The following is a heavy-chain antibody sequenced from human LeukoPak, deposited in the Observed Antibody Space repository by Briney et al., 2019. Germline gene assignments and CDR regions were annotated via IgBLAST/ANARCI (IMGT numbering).Heavy chain of an antibody. CDR1: GGSFSGYY. J-gene: IGHJ6*02. Sequence: KASESLSLTCAVYGGSFSGYYWSWIRQPPGKGLEWIGEINHSGSTYYNPSLKSRVTISVDTSKNQFSLKLSSVTAADTAVYYCARDPRLLNHVKQQLGYYYGMDVWGQGTTVTVSS. V-gene: IGHV4-34*01. D-gene: IGHD6-13*01. CDR2: INHSGST. CDR3: ARDPRLLNHVKQQLGYYYGMDV.